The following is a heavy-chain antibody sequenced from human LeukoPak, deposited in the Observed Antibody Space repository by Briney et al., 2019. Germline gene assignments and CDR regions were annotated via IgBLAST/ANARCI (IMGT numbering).Heavy chain of an antibody. CDR3: AKDPGLRYYYYYMDV. J-gene: IGHJ6*03. V-gene: IGHV3-43D*03. CDR2: ISWDGGST. D-gene: IGHD3-16*01. Sequence: GGSLRLSCAACGFTFDDYAMQWLRQAPGRGLEWVSLISWDGGSTYYAASVKGRFTITRDNSKNSLYLQMNSLRAEDTALYYCAKDPGLRYYYYYMDVWGKGTTVTVSS. CDR1: GFTFDDYA.